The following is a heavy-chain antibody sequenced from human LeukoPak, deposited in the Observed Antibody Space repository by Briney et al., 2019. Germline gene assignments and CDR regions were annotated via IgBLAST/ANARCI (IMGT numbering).Heavy chain of an antibody. D-gene: IGHD3-10*01. CDR1: GYSISSGYY. V-gene: IGHV4-38-2*01. CDR3: ARHAGRGSYYYYYMDV. CDR2: IYHSGST. J-gene: IGHJ6*03. Sequence: PSETLSLTCAVSGYSISSGYYWGWIRQPPGKGLGGIGSIYHSGSTYYNPSLKSRVTISVDTSKNQFSLKLSSVTAADTAVYYCARHAGRGSYYYYYMDVWGKGTTVTVSS.